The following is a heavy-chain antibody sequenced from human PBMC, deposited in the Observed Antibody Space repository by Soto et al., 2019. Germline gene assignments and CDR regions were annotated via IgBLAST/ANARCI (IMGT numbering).Heavy chain of an antibody. CDR2: MNPNSGNT. D-gene: IGHD2-21*02. J-gene: IGHJ4*02. V-gene: IGHV1-8*01. CDR1: GYTFTSYD. Sequence: GASVKVSCKASGYTFTSYDINWVRQATGQGLEWMGWMNPNSGNTGYAQKFQGRVTMTRNTSISTAYMELSSLRSEDTAVYYCARTNPSFLRGVTDPHFDYWGQGILVTVSS. CDR3: ARTNPSFLRGVTDPHFDY.